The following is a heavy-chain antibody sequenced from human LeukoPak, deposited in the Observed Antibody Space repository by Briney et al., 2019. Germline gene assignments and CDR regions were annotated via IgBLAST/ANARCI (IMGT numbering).Heavy chain of an antibody. CDR1: GFTFSNYG. D-gene: IGHD1-14*01. J-gene: IGHJ4*02. CDR2: ISGSSGRT. Sequence: GGTLRLSCAASGFTFSNYGLSWVRQAPGKGLEWVSAISGSSGRTYYADSVKGRFTTSRDNSKNTLYLQMNSLRAEDTAVYYCAKPARTDYTDYWGQGTLVTVSS. CDR3: AKPARTDYTDY. V-gene: IGHV3-23*01.